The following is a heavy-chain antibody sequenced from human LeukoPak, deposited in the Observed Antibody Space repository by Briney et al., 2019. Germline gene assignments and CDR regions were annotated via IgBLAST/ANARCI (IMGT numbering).Heavy chain of an antibody. Sequence: SETLSLTCTVSGGSISSYYWSWIRQPPGKGLEWIGYIYYSGSTNYNPSLKSRVTISVDTSKNQFSLKLSSVTAADTAVYYCARGATVTTVYYYYGMDVWGQGTTVTVPS. J-gene: IGHJ6*02. CDR1: GGSISSYY. D-gene: IGHD4-17*01. CDR2: IYYSGST. CDR3: ARGATVTTVYYYYGMDV. V-gene: IGHV4-59*01.